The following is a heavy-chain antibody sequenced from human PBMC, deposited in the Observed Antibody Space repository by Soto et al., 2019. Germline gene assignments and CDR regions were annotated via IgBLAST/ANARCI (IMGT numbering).Heavy chain of an antibody. J-gene: IGHJ4*02. CDR2: IWYDGSNK. V-gene: IGHV3-33*01. Sequence: QVQLVESGGGVVQPGRSLRLSCAASGFTFSSYGMHWVRQAPGKGLEWVAVIWYDGSNKYYADSVKGRFTISRDNSKNALYLQMNSLRAEDTAVDYCAREGSGRCMDDWGQGTLVTVSS. D-gene: IGHD6-19*01. CDR3: AREGSGRCMDD. CDR1: GFTFSSYG.